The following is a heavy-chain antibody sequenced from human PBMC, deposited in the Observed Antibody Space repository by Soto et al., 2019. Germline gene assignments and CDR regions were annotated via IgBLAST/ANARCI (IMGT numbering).Heavy chain of an antibody. Sequence: SETLSLTCTVSGGSISTYYWSWIRQPPGKGLEWIGYIYYSGSTNYNPSLKSRVTISVDTSQNQFSLKLTSVTAADTAVYYCARIRSGSWQPDFDYWGQGTLVTVSS. V-gene: IGHV4-59*01. D-gene: IGHD6-13*01. CDR2: IYYSGST. CDR3: ARIRSGSWQPDFDY. J-gene: IGHJ4*02. CDR1: GGSISTYY.